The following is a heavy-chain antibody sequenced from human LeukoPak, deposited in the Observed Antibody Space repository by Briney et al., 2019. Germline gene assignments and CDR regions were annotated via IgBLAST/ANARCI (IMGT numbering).Heavy chain of an antibody. CDR3: ARGYSSGWNYYYYYMDV. Sequence: PGGSLRLSCAASGFTFEDDGMSWVRQAPGKGLEWVSGINWNGGNTGYADSVKGRFTISRDNAKNSLYLQMNSLRAEDTALYYCARGYSSGWNYYYYYMDVWGKGTTVTVSS. CDR2: INWNGGNT. CDR1: GFTFEDDG. J-gene: IGHJ6*03. D-gene: IGHD6-19*01. V-gene: IGHV3-20*04.